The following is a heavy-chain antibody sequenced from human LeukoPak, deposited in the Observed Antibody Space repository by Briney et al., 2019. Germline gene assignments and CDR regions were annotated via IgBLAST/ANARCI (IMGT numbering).Heavy chain of an antibody. V-gene: IGHV3-23*01. J-gene: IGHJ4*02. CDR1: GFTFSGYA. CDR3: AKLSGGTVRNRSFDY. CDR2: ISGSGGST. Sequence: PGGSLRLSCAASGFTFSGYAMSWVRQAPGKGLEWVSGISGSGGSTYYADSVKGRFTISRDNSKNTLYLQMNSLRAEDTAVYYCAKLSGGTVRNRSFDYWGQGTLVTVSS. D-gene: IGHD1-14*01.